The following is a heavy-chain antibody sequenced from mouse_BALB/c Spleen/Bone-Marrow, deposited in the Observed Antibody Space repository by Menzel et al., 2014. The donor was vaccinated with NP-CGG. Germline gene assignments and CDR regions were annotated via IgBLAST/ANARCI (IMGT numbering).Heavy chain of an antibody. Sequence: VNVVDSGPGLVQPSQSLSITCTVSGFSLTSYGVHWVRQSPGKGLEWLGVIWSGGSTDYNAAFISRLSISKDNSKSQVFFKMNSLQADDTAIYYCARNWGYGYLFYAMDYWGQGTSVTVSS. CDR1: GFSLTSYG. CDR3: ARNWGYGYLFYAMDY. CDR2: IWSGGST. J-gene: IGHJ4*01. D-gene: IGHD1-2*01. V-gene: IGHV2-4-1*01.